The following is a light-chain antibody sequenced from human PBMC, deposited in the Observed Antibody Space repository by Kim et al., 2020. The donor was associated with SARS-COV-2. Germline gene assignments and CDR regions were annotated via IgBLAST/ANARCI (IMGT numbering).Light chain of an antibody. CDR2: AAS. CDR1: QDIASY. Sequence: STSVGDRVTITCRASQDIASYLAWYQQKAGKAPKLLIYAASTLQSGVPSTFSGSGSGTDFTLTISSLRPEDFATYYCQQVKSYPFTFGQGTKLEI. J-gene: IGKJ2*01. CDR3: QQVKSYPFT. V-gene: IGKV1-9*01.